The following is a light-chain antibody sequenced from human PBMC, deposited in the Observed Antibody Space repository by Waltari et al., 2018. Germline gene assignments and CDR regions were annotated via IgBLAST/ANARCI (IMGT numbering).Light chain of an antibody. CDR2: GAS. CDR1: QSISSNY. Sequence: CRAIQSISSNYLGWYQQKPGQPPRLLIYGASSRATGIPDKFSGSGSETDFTLTISRLEPEDFAVYYCQQYGSSPLTFGGGTKVEIK. CDR3: QQYGSSPLT. V-gene: IGKV3-20*01. J-gene: IGKJ4*01.